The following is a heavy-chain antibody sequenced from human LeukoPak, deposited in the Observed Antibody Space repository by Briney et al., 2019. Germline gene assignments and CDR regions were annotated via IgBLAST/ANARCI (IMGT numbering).Heavy chain of an antibody. CDR3: ATMAGATHITKTPHYFAY. D-gene: IGHD1-26*01. CDR2: ISSSSSTI. Sequence: GGSLRLSCAASGFTFSSYSMNWVRQAPGKGLEWVSYISSSSSTIYYADSVKGRFTISRDNAKNSLYLQMNSLGAEDTAVYYCATMAGATHITKTPHYFAYWGQGTLVTVSS. J-gene: IGHJ4*02. CDR1: GFTFSSYS. V-gene: IGHV3-48*04.